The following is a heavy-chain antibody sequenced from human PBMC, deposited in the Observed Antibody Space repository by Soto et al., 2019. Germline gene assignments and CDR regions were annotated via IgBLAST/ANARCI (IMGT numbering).Heavy chain of an antibody. CDR3: EKDHVNYAPKWIDS. V-gene: IGHV3-23*01. J-gene: IGHJ5*01. CDR2: LSGIFGTT. Sequence: GGSLRLSCAASGFTFSSYAMIWVRQTPVNGLEFVSTLSGIFGTTYYADSVKGHFTISRYNSKSTLYLQMNSLRAEYTAVYYCEKDHVNYAPKWIDSWGQGTLVTVSS. D-gene: IGHD2-2*01. CDR1: GFTFSSYA.